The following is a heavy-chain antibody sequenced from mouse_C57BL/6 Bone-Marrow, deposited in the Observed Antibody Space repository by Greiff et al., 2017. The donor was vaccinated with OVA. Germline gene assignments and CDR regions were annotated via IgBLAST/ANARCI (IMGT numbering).Heavy chain of an antibody. Sequence: DVKLVESGGGLVKPGGSLKLSCAASGFTFSSYAMSWVRQTPEKRLEWVATISDGGSYTYYPDNVKGRFTISRDNAKNNLYLQMSHLKSEDTAMYYCARDRYGTKYYYAMDYWGQGTSVTVSS. D-gene: IGHD1-1*01. CDR3: ARDRYGTKYYYAMDY. CDR2: ISDGGSYT. V-gene: IGHV5-4*01. CDR1: GFTFSSYA. J-gene: IGHJ4*01.